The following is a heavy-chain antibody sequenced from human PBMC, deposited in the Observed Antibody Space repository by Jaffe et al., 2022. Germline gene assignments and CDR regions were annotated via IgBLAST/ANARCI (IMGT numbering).Heavy chain of an antibody. CDR2: IYPGDSDT. CDR1: GYSFTSYW. V-gene: IGHV5-51*03. J-gene: IGHJ3*02. D-gene: IGHD2-2*01. Sequence: EVQLVQSGAEVKKPGESLKISCKGSGYSFTSYWIGWVRQMPGKGLEWMGIIYPGDSDTRYSPSFQGQVTISADKSISTAYLQWSSLKASDTAMYYCVRRLVVPAAQYDAFDIWGQGTMVTVSS. CDR3: VRRLVVPAAQYDAFDI.